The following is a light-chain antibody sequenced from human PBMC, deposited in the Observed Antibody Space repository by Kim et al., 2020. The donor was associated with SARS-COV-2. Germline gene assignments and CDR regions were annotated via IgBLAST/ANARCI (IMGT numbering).Light chain of an antibody. J-gene: IGKJ1*01. V-gene: IGKV1-27*01. CDR1: QGISIS. CDR3: QKYNSAPWT. CDR2: GAS. Sequence: DIQMAQSPSSLSASVGDRVTITCRASQGISISLAWYRQKPGKVPMLLIYGASTLRSGVPSRFRGSGSGTDFTLTISSLQPEDAATYYCQKYNSAPWTFGQGTKVDIK.